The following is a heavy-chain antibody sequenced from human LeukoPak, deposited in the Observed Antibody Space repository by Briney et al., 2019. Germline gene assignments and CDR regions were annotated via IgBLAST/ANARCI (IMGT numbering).Heavy chain of an antibody. J-gene: IGHJ4*02. V-gene: IGHV1-2*02. D-gene: IGHD2-2*01. CDR1: GYTFTRYY. Sequence: ASVKVTCKASGYTFTRYYMHWVRQAPGQGLEWMGWINPNSGGTNYAQKVQGRVTMTRDTSISTAYMELSRLRSDDTAVYYCARVDYQLPDYWGQGTLVTVSS. CDR3: ARVDYQLPDY. CDR2: INPNSGGT.